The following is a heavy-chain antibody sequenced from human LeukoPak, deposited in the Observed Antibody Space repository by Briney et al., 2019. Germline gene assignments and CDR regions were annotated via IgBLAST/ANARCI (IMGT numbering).Heavy chain of an antibody. V-gene: IGHV1-3*01. Sequence: GASVKVSCKASGYTFTSYAMHWVRQAPGQRLEWMGWINAGSGNTKYSQNFQGRVTISRDTSASTAYMELSSLTSEDTAVYYCARDSGEYYFDYWGQGNPGHRLL. D-gene: IGHD2-15*01. CDR1: GYTFTSYA. CDR3: ARDSGEYYFDY. J-gene: IGHJ4*02. CDR2: INAGSGNT.